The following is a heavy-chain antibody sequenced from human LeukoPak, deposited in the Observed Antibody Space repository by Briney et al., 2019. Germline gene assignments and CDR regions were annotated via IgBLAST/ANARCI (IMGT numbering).Heavy chain of an antibody. J-gene: IGHJ6*03. V-gene: IGHV1-18*01. CDR3: AVTSDTAMVTRVYYYYMDV. CDR2: ISAYNGNT. CDR1: GYTFTTYG. Sequence: ASVKVSCKASGYTFTTYGISWVRQAPGQGLEWMGWISAYNGNTNYAQKFQGRVTMTTDTSTSTAYMELRSLRSDDTAVYYCAVTSDTAMVTRVYYYYMDVWGKGTTVTVSS. D-gene: IGHD5-18*01.